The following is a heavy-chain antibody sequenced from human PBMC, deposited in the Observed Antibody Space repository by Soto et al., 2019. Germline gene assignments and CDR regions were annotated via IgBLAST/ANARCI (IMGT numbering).Heavy chain of an antibody. Sequence: GGSLRLSCAVSGFNVNSDYMNWVRQTPGKGLEWVASIYSGETTYYADSVRGRFTISSDKSKNTLYFQLSSLRIEDTAVYYCTRDGRGLGRLSLFEYWGQGVLVTVSS. CDR2: IYSGETT. CDR1: GFNVNSDY. D-gene: IGHD2-21*02. J-gene: IGHJ4*02. V-gene: IGHV3-53*01. CDR3: TRDGRGLGRLSLFEY.